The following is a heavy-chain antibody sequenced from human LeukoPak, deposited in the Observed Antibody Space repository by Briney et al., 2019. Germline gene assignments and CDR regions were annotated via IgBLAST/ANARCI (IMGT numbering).Heavy chain of an antibody. J-gene: IGHJ4*02. CDR1: GLTFSTSG. CDR3: AAETNGRHYDY. D-gene: IGHD1-14*01. Sequence: GGSLRLSCTTSGLTFSTSGFNWVRQAPGKGLEWVASIGPTGFDRYHADSIKGRFTISRDNANNFLYLQMDSLRAEDTAVYYCAAETNGRHYDYWGQGTLLTVSS. CDR2: IGPTGFDR. V-gene: IGHV3-21*06.